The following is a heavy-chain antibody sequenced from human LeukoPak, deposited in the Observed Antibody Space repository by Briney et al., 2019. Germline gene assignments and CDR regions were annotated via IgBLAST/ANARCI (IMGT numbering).Heavy chain of an antibody. Sequence: VSVKVSCKASGYTFSDYYIHWVRQAPGQGLEWMGWIDPNSGGTKYEQTFQGRVTMTRDTSISTAYMDLTSLRSDDTALYYCARAAYIGANSWPGYWGQGTLVTVSS. J-gene: IGHJ4*02. CDR1: GYTFSDYY. CDR2: IDPNSGGT. V-gene: IGHV1-2*02. D-gene: IGHD1-26*01. CDR3: ARAAYIGANSWPGY.